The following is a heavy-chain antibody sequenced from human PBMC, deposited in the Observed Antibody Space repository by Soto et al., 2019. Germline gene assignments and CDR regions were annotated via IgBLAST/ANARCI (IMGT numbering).Heavy chain of an antibody. CDR3: ARRYGSAFDF. Sequence: SQTMCLTCTVAGGSSSTYDWSWIRQPPGKGLEWIGYIYYSGSTNCNPSLKSRVTISVDTSKNQFSLKLSSVTAADTEVYYCARRYGSAFDFWRQGTMVTVSS. D-gene: IGHD1-20*01. CDR1: GGSSSTYD. J-gene: IGHJ3*01. V-gene: IGHV4-59*08. CDR2: IYYSGST.